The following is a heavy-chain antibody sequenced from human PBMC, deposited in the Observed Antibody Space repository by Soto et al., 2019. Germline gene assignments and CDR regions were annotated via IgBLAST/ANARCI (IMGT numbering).Heavy chain of an antibody. D-gene: IGHD1-1*01. CDR1: GGSISSYY. Sequence: PSETLSLTCTVSGGSISSYYWSWLRQPPGKGLEWVGYICYSGSTNYNPSLKNRATTSVDTSKNQFSLKLRAVTAPAKAVYYCARLQLGAIDYWGQGAPVTVSS. V-gene: IGHV4-59*01. J-gene: IGHJ4*02. CDR3: ARLQLGAIDY. CDR2: ICYSGST.